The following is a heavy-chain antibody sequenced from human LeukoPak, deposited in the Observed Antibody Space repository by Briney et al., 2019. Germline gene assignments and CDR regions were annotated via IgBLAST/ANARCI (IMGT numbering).Heavy chain of an antibody. CDR2: MYHNGST. CDR3: ARHPSGRMWLQQGGWFDP. Sequence: SETLSLTCTVSGGPISSISYYWGWLRQPPGKGLEWIGSMYHNGSTYYNPSLKSRVTISVDTSKNQFSLKLTSVTAADTAVYYCARHPSGRMWLQQGGWFDPWGQGTLVTVSS. D-gene: IGHD5-24*01. CDR1: GGPISSISYY. V-gene: IGHV4-39*01. J-gene: IGHJ5*02.